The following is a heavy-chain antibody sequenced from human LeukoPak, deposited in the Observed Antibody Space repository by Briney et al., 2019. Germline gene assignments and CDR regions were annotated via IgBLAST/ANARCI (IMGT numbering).Heavy chain of an antibody. J-gene: IGHJ3*02. V-gene: IGHV4-59*01. CDR1: GGSFSGYY. D-gene: IGHD3-22*01. Sequence: SETLSLTCAVYGGSFSGYYWSWIRQPPGKGLEWIGYIYYSGSTNYNPSLKSRVTISVDTSKNQFSLKLSSVTAADTAVYYCATRHSIGYYASPAPFDIWGQGTMVTVSS. CDR2: IYYSGST. CDR3: ATRHSIGYYASPAPFDI.